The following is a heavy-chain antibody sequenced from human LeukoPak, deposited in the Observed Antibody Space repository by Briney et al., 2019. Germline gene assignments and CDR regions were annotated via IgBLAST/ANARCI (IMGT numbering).Heavy chain of an antibody. V-gene: IGHV3-11*01. CDR2: INGGGSHI. CDR1: GFIFSDYY. Sequence: GGSLRLSCAASGFIFSDYYMSWIRQAPGKGLEWVSYINGGGSHIHYADSVKGRFTISRDNARNSLYLQMNSLRADDTAVYYCARIEAAPSSAGGLGYWGQGALVTDSS. CDR3: ARIEAAPSSAGGLGY. J-gene: IGHJ4*02. D-gene: IGHD6-25*01.